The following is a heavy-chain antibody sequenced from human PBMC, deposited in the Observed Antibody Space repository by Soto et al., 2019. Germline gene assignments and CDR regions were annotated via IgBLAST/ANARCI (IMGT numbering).Heavy chain of an antibody. CDR1: GFTFSGFD. CDR2: ISSGGATA. J-gene: IGHJ4*02. Sequence: EVQLVESGGGVVQPGGSLRLSCAASGFTFSGFDLHWVRQAPGKGLEWISYISSGGATAYYASSVEGRFTISRDNPNNSVFLQMDSLRAEDTALYYCNRAAGFPCLSFYWGQGSLVTVSS. CDR3: NRAAGFPCLSFY. V-gene: IGHV3-48*03. D-gene: IGHD3-10*01.